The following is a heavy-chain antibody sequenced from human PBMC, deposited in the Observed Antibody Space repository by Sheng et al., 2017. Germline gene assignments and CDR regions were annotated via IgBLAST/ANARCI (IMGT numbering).Heavy chain of an antibody. CDR1: GFTFSSYG. Sequence: QVQLVESGGGVVQPGRSLRLSCVASGFTFSSYGMHWVRQSPGKGLEWVGLIWFDGSNKYYADSVKDRFTISRDNSKNTLYLQMNSLSAEDTAVYYCAREISFDAFDIWGQGTMVTSL. J-gene: IGHJ3*02. CDR3: AREISFDAFDI. CDR2: IWFDGSNK. V-gene: IGHV3-33*01. D-gene: IGHD2-15*01.